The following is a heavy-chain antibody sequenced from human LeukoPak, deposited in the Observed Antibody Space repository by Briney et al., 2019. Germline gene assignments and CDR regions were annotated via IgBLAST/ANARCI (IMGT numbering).Heavy chain of an antibody. CDR3: ARALPQGWGDYGYYYYMDV. CDR1: GFTFSSYE. Sequence: GGSLRLSCAASGFTFSSYEMNWVRQAPGKGLEWVSYISSSGSTIYYADSVKGRFTISRDNAKNSLYLQMNSLRAEDTAVYYCARALPQGWGDYGYYYYMDVWGKGTTVTVSS. D-gene: IGHD4-17*01. CDR2: ISSSGSTI. J-gene: IGHJ6*03. V-gene: IGHV3-48*03.